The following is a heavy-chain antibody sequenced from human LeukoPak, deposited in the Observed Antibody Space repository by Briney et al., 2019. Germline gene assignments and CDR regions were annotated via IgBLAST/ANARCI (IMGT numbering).Heavy chain of an antibody. J-gene: IGHJ4*02. CDR3: ARIRGYSYGYGDY. D-gene: IGHD5-18*01. Sequence: GGSLRLSCAASGFTFSSYAMSWVRQAPGKGLEWVSAISGSGGSTYYADSVKGRFTISRDNAKNSLYLQMNSLRAEDTAVYYCARIRGYSYGYGDYWGQGTLVTVSS. V-gene: IGHV3-23*01. CDR1: GFTFSSYA. CDR2: ISGSGGST.